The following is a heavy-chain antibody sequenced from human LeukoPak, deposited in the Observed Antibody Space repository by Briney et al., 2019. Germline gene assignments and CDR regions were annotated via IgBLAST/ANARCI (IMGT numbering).Heavy chain of an antibody. V-gene: IGHV4-59*01. Sequence: SETLSLTCTVSGGSISSYYWSWLRQPPGKGLEWIGYIYYSGSTNYNPSLKSRVTMSVETSKNQSSLKLSSVTAADTAVYYCARGDYDSSGYYGVYYYYYMDVWGKGTTVTVSS. CDR3: ARGDYDSSGYYGVYYYYYMDV. D-gene: IGHD3-22*01. J-gene: IGHJ6*03. CDR2: IYYSGST. CDR1: GGSISSYY.